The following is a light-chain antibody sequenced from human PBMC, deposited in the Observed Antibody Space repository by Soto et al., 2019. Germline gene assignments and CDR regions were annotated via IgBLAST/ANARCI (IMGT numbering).Light chain of an antibody. Sequence: QSALTQPASVSGSPGQSITISCTGTSSDVGTYNLVSWYQQHSGKAPKLMIYEGSKRPSGVSNRFSGSKSGNTASLTISGLQAEDEADYFCCSYAGSPTYPWVFGGGTKLTVL. V-gene: IGLV2-23*01. CDR1: SSDVGTYNL. J-gene: IGLJ3*02. CDR3: CSYAGSPTYPWV. CDR2: EGS.